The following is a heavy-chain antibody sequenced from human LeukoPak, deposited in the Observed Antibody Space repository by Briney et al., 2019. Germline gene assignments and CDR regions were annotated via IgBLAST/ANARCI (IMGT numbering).Heavy chain of an antibody. CDR3: AKDIRSKNYSLIYYLNY. V-gene: IGHV3-30*02. D-gene: IGHD4-11*01. CDR2: IRYDGSNA. CDR1: GFTFSAYD. J-gene: IGHJ4*02. Sequence: PGGSLRLSCAASGFTFSAYDIHWVRQAPGKGLEWVGFIRYDGSNAYYADSVKGRFTISRDNSKNTLYLQMNSLRAEDTAVYYCAKDIRSKNYSLIYYLNYWGQGTLVTVSS.